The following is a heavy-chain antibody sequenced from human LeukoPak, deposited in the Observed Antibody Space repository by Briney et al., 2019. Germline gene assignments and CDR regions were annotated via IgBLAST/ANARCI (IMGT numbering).Heavy chain of an antibody. Sequence: VGSLRLSCAASGFTFSSHSMNWVRQAPGKGLEWVSYIISSSSTIYYADSVKGRFTISRDNAKNSLYLQMNSLRADDTAVYYCARAVGHGSGSPRMDVWGNGTTVTVSS. J-gene: IGHJ6*04. CDR2: IISSSSTI. CDR3: ARAVGHGSGSPRMDV. CDR1: GFTFSSHS. V-gene: IGHV3-48*01. D-gene: IGHD3-10*01.